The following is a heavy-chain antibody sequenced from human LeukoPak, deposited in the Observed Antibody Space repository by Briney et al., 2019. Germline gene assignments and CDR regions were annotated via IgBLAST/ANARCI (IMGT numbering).Heavy chain of an antibody. CDR2: ISYSGNT. CDR3: ARQGGYIAPLAL. Sequence: PAEPLSLPCSVSGGSISSYYWSWIRQPPGKGLEWIGYISYSGNTNYNPSLKSRVTISVDTSKNQFSLKLSSVTAADTAVYYCARQGGYIAPLALWGQGTLVTVSA. D-gene: IGHD6-13*01. CDR1: GGSISSYY. J-gene: IGHJ4*02. V-gene: IGHV4-59*08.